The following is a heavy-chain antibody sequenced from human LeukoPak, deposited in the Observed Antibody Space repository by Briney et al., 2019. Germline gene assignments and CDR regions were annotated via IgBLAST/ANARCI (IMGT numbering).Heavy chain of an antibody. D-gene: IGHD6-19*01. V-gene: IGHV3-66*04. CDR3: ARQYSSGWYYYDY. CDR2: IYSGGST. Sequence: GGSLRLSCAASGFTVSSNYMSWVRQAPGKGLEWVSVIYSGGSTYYADSVKGRFTISRDNSKNTLYLQMNSLRVEDTAVYYCARQYSSGWYYYDYWGQGTLVIVSS. J-gene: IGHJ4*02. CDR1: GFTVSSNY.